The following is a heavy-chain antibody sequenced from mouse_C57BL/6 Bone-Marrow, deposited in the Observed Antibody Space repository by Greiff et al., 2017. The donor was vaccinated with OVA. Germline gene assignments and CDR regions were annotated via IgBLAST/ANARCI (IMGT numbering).Heavy chain of an antibody. CDR3: AIYYYGSSYWYFDV. V-gene: IGHV3-6*01. Sequence: EVKLQESGPGLVKPSQSLSLTCSVTGYSITSGYYWNWIRQFPGNKLEWMGYISYDGSNNYNPSLKNRISITRDTSKNQFFLKLNSVTTEDTATYYCAIYYYGSSYWYFDVWGTGTTVTVSS. CDR2: ISYDGSN. J-gene: IGHJ1*03. D-gene: IGHD1-1*01. CDR1: GYSITSGYY.